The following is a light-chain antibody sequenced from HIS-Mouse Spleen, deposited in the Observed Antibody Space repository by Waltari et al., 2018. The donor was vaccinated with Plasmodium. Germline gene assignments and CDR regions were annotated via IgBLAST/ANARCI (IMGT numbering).Light chain of an antibody. CDR3: AAWDDSLNGWV. CDR2: SNK. Sequence: QSVLTQPPSASGTPGQRVTISCSGSSSNLGSNTVNWYQQLPGTAPKPLIYSNKPRPSGVPDRFSGSKSGTSASLAISGLQSEDEADYYCAAWDDSLNGWVFGGGTKLTVL. V-gene: IGLV1-44*01. J-gene: IGLJ3*02. CDR1: SSNLGSNT.